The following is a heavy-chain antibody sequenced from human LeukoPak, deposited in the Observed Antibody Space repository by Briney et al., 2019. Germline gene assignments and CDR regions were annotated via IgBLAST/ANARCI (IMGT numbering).Heavy chain of an antibody. CDR3: ARSRKNDCTSTSCYTDY. D-gene: IGHD2-2*02. J-gene: IGHJ4*02. Sequence: PSETLSLTCTVSGGSISSYYWSWIRQPPGKGLEWIGHIYYSGSTNYNPSLKSRVTISVDTSKNQFSLKLSSVTAADMAVYYCARSRKNDCTSTSCYTDYWGQGTLVTVSS. CDR1: GGSISSYY. V-gene: IGHV4-59*08. CDR2: IYYSGST.